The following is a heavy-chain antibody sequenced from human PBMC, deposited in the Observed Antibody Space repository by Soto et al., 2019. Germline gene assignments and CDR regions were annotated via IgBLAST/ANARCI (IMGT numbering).Heavy chain of an antibody. V-gene: IGHV3-48*02. CDR2: ISSSSNII. Sequence: EVQLVESGGGLVQPGGSLRLSCAASGFTFSSYSMNWVRQAPGLGLEWVSYISSSSNIIDYADSVKGRFTISRDNAKNSVYLQMSSLRDEDTAVYYCVSLGCTTVTTRGNPWGQGALVTVSS. D-gene: IGHD4-17*01. CDR3: VSLGCTTVTTRGNP. CDR1: GFTFSSYS. J-gene: IGHJ5*02.